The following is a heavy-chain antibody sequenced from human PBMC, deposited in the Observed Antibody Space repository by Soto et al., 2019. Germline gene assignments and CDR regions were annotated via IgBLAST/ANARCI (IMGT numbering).Heavy chain of an antibody. Sequence: EVQLVESGGGMIQPGGSLRLSCAASGFSVXXNYMSWVRQAPGKGLEWVSVIYSDGGTDYADSVKGRFTISRDNSKNTLYLQMNSLRAEDTAVFYCARGLYGSASWCYYGMDVWGQGTTVTVAS. V-gene: IGHV3-53*01. J-gene: IGHJ6*02. D-gene: IGHD3-10*01. CDR2: IYSDGGT. CDR1: GFSVXXNY. CDR3: ARGLYGSASWCYYGMDV.